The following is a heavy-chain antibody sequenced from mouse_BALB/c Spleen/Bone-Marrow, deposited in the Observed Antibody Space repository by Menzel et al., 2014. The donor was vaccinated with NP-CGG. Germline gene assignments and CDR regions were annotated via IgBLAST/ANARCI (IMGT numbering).Heavy chain of an antibody. CDR2: IWGGGST. J-gene: IGHJ3*01. CDR3: ARNLRDPFAY. CDR1: GFSLSRYS. Sequence: QVQLQQSGPGLVSPSQSLSITCTVSGFSLSRYSIHWIRQPPGNGLEWLGMIWGGGSTDYNSALKSRLSISKDNSKSQVFLKMNSLQTDDTAIYYCARNLRDPFAYWGQGTLVTVSA. V-gene: IGHV2-6-4*01.